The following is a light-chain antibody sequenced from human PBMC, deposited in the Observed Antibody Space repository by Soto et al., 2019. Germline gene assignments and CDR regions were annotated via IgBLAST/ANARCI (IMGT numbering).Light chain of an antibody. CDR1: QSVSSSY. Sequence: IVLTRAPARLALAPRGRATLSCVASQSVSSSYLAWYQRKPGQAPRLLIYGASSRATGIPDRFSGSGSGTDFPLTISSLEPEDFAVYYCQQYGSSPWTFGQGTKVDIK. J-gene: IGKJ1*01. V-gene: IGKV3-20*01. CDR2: GAS. CDR3: QQYGSSPWT.